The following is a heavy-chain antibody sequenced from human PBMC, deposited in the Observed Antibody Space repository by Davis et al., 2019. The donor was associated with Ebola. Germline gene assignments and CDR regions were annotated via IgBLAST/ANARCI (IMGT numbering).Heavy chain of an antibody. V-gene: IGHV5-51*01. CDR2: IYPGDSDT. J-gene: IGHJ4*02. D-gene: IGHD6-13*01. Sequence: GESLKISCKGSGYSFTSYWIGWVRQMPGKGLEWMGIIYPGDSDTRYSPSFQGQVTISADKSITTAYLQWSSLKASDTAVYYCARDVGIAAAGTVGDDYRGQGTLVTVSS. CDR3: ARDVGIAAAGTVGDDY. CDR1: GYSFTSYW.